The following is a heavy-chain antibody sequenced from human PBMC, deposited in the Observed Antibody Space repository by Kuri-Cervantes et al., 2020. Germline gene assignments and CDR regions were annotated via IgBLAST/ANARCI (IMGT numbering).Heavy chain of an antibody. D-gene: IGHD3-22*01. CDR2: VIPIFGPV. J-gene: IGHJ4*02. V-gene: IGHV1-69*05. CDR3: ARARRDYDSSAFDY. CDR1: RGTFSSFA. Sequence: SSVTVSCQASRGTFSSFAISWVRQAPGQGLEWMGGVIPIFGPVSYAQKFQGRVTITTDESPNTAYMELSGLSSEDTAVYFCARARRDYDSSAFDYWGQGTLVTVSS.